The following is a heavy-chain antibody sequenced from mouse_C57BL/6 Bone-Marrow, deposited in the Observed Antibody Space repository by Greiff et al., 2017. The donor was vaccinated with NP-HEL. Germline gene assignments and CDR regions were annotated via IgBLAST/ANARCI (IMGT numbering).Heavy chain of an antibody. Sequence: QVQLQQSGPGLVAPSQSLSITCTVSGFSLTSYAISWVRQPPGKGLEWLGVIWTGGGTNYNSALKSRLSISKDNSKSQVFLKMNSLQTDDTARYYCARWSTTVVDWYFDVWGTGTTVTVS. CDR1: GFSLTSYA. CDR3: ARWSTTVVDWYFDV. CDR2: IWTGGGT. J-gene: IGHJ1*03. V-gene: IGHV2-9-1*01. D-gene: IGHD1-1*01.